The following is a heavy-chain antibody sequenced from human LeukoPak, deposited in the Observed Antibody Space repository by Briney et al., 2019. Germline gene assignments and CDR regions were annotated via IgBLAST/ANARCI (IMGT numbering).Heavy chain of an antibody. D-gene: IGHD6-19*01. V-gene: IGHV4-59*11. Sequence: SETLSLTCTVSGDSISSRFWSWIRQPPGKGLEWIGYIHYSGTTNYNPSLKSRVTISVDTSKNQFSLKLSSVTAADTAVYCCASPVAGTRYVFDIWGQGTMVTVSS. CDR2: IHYSGTT. CDR3: ASPVAGTRYVFDI. CDR1: GDSISSRF. J-gene: IGHJ3*02.